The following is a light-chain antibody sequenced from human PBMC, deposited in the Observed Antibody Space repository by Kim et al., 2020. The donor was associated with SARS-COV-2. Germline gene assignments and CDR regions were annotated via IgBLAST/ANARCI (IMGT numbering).Light chain of an antibody. CDR3: NSRDISGNHLV. V-gene: IGLV3-19*01. Sequence: SSELTQDPAVSVALGPTVRITCQGDSLRSYYASWYQQKPGQAPVLVIYGKNNRPSGIPDRFSGSSSGNTASLTITGAQAEDEADYYCNSRDISGNHLVFGGGTQLTVL. J-gene: IGLJ3*02. CDR1: SLRSYY. CDR2: GKN.